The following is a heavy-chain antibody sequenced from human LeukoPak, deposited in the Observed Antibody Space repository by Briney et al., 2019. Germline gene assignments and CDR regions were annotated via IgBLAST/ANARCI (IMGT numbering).Heavy chain of an antibody. J-gene: IGHJ6*03. CDR1: GYTFTSYG. CDR3: ARSAGWLQDYYYYYYMDV. V-gene: IGHV1-69*06. CDR2: IIPIFGTA. D-gene: IGHD5-24*01. Sequence: ASVKVSCKASGYTFTSYGISWVRQAPGQGLEWMGGIIPIFGTANYAQKFQGRVTITADKSTSTAYMELSSLRSEDTAVYYCARSAGWLQDYYYYYYMDVWGKGTTVTVSS.